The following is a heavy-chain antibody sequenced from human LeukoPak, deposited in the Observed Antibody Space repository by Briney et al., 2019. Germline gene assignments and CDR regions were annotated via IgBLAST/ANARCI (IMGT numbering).Heavy chain of an antibody. J-gene: IGHJ4*02. V-gene: IGHV3-23*01. CDR1: GFTFSSYG. CDR3: AKEVVVVITTATEAAGFDY. D-gene: IGHD3-22*01. Sequence: GGSLRLSCAASGFTFSSYGMHWVRQAPGKGLEWVSVISGSGGSTYYADSVKGRFTISRDNSKNTLYLQMNSLRAEDTAVYYCAKEVVVVITTATEAAGFDYWGQGTLVTVSP. CDR2: ISGSGGST.